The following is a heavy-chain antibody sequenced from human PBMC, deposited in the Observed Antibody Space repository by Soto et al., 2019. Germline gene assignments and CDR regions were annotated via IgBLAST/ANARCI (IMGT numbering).Heavy chain of an antibody. CDR3: ARVSSGPDYRYFDL. CDR1: GFTFNNYW. J-gene: IGHJ2*01. V-gene: IGHV3-7*01. CDR2: IKQDGSEK. Sequence: EVRLVESGGGLVQPGGSLRLSCAASGFTFNNYWMSWVRQAPGKGLEWVANIKQDGSEKYYVDSVKGRFTISRDNAKNSLYLQMNSLRAEDTAAYYCARVSSGPDYRYFDLWGRGTLVTVSS.